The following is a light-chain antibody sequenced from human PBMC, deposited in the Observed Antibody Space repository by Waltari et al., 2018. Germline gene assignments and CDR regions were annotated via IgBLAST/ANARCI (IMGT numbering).Light chain of an antibody. Sequence: EIVVTQSPATLSLSPGEGATLSCGASECVSSNLTWFQQKDGQPPRLVIYDASSRAADTPARFSGGGSGTDYTLTISSLEPEDFATYCCKQRSAWPTTFGEGTRLEI. CDR1: ECVSSN. J-gene: IGKJ5*01. CDR2: DAS. V-gene: IGKV3-11*01. CDR3: KQRSAWPTT.